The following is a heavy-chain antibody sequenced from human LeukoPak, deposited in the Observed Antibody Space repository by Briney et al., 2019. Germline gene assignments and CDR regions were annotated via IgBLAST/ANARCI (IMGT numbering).Heavy chain of an antibody. CDR2: INHGGSI. CDR1: GGPFTGYF. J-gene: IGHJ3*01. D-gene: IGHD6-6*01. V-gene: IGHV4-34*01. CDR3: AKVYSSSSRDSFDV. Sequence: SETLSLTXAVYGGPFTGYFWSWIRQPPGKGLEWIGEINHGGSINNNPSLKSRVTISRDTSKNQFSLNLYSVTAADTAVYYCAKVYSSSSRDSFDVWGPGTMVTVSS.